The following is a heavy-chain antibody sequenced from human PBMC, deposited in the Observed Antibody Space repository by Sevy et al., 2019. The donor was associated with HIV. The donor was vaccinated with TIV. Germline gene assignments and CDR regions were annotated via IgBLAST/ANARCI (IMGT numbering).Heavy chain of an antibody. V-gene: IGHV3-23*01. CDR3: AKGKPFDDSSGGGYFDY. J-gene: IGHJ4*02. CDR1: GFTFSSYA. CDR2: ISGSGGST. Sequence: GGSLRLSCAASGFTFSSYAMSWVRQAPGKGLEWVSAISGSGGSTYYADSVKGRFTISRDNSKNTLYLQMNSLRAEDTAVYYCAKGKPFDDSSGGGYFDYWGQGTLVTVSS. D-gene: IGHD3-22*01.